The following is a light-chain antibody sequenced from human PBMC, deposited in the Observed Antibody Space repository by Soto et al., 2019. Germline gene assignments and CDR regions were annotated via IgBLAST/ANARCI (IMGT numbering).Light chain of an antibody. CDR3: QQAATFPLT. CDR2: AAS. J-gene: IGKJ4*01. V-gene: IGKV1-39*01. Sequence: DIQMTQSPSSLSASVGDRVTITCRASQSITTYLNWYRQKPGKAPKLLIYAASSLQSGVPSRFSGSGSETEFTLSISSLQPEDFATYFCQQAATFPLTFGGGTDVEI. CDR1: QSITTY.